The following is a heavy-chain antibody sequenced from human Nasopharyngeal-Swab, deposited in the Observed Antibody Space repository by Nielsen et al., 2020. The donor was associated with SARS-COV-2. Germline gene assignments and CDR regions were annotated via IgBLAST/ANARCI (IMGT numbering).Heavy chain of an antibody. V-gene: IGHV4-34*01. Sequence: SQTLSLTCAVYGGSFSGYYWSWIRQPPGKGLEWIGEIIHIGNTNYNPSLKSRVTISVDTSKNQFSLKLSSVTAADTAVYYCARGLKGFHTSHFDYWGQGTLVTVSS. CDR1: GGSFSGYY. CDR3: ARGLKGFHTSHFDY. CDR2: IIHIGNT. J-gene: IGHJ4*02.